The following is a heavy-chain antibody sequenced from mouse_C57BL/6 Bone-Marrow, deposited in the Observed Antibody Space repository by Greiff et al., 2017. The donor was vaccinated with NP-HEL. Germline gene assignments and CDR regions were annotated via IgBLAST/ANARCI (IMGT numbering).Heavy chain of an antibody. CDR2: IHPNSGST. J-gene: IGHJ4*01. V-gene: IGHV1-64*01. CDR3: ARPYLWDGDYAMDY. Sequence: QVQLQQPGAELVKPGASVKLSCKASGYTFTSYWMHWVKQRPGQGLEWIGMIHPNSGSTNYNEKFKSKATLTVDKSSSTAYMQLSSLTSEDSAVYYCARPYLWDGDYAMDYLGQGTSVTVSS. CDR1: GYTFTSYW. D-gene: IGHD4-1*01.